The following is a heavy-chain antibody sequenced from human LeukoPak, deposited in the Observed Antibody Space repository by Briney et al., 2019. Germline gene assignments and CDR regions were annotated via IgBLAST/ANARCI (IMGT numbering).Heavy chain of an antibody. CDR1: GYTFTSYY. J-gene: IGHJ4*02. D-gene: IGHD5-12*01. V-gene: IGHV1-46*01. Sequence: ASVKVSCKASGYTFTSYYLYWVRQAPGQGLEWMGIINPSGGSTNYAQKFQGRVTMTRDTSTSTVYMELSSLRSEDTAVYYCARDWRSPYEATPPGELDYWGQGTLVTVSS. CDR3: ARDWRSPYEATPPGELDY. CDR2: INPSGGST.